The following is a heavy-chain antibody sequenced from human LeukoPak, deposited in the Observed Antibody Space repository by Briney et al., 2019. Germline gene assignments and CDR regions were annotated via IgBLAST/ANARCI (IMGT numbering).Heavy chain of an antibody. D-gene: IGHD6-19*01. J-gene: IGHJ4*02. Sequence: EPGGSLRLSCAGPGSIVTDNYWSWVRQAQGKGLEWVAHIDSAGNKHYAESVKGRFTISRDNAKNSLYLQMNSLRAEDTALYYCAKDIGSSGWYAWSFDYWGQGTLVTVSS. CDR3: AKDIGSSGWYAWSFDY. CDR1: GSIVTDNY. V-gene: IGHV3-69-1*01. CDR2: IDSAGNK.